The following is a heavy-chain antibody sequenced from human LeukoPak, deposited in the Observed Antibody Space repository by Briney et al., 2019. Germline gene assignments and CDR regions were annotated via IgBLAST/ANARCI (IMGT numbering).Heavy chain of an antibody. CDR3: ARGEKLSSYYYYMDV. J-gene: IGHJ6*03. Sequence: SVKVSCKASGGTFSSYAISRARQAPGQGLEWMGGIIPIFGTANYAQKFQGRVTITTDESTSTAYMELSSLRSEDTAVYYCARGEKLSSYYYYMDVWGKGTTVTVSS. CDR1: GGTFSSYA. D-gene: IGHD3-16*01. CDR2: IIPIFGTA. V-gene: IGHV1-69*05.